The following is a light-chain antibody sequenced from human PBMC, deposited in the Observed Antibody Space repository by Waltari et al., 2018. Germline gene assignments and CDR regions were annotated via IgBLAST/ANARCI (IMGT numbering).Light chain of an antibody. J-gene: IGLJ2*01. CDR1: SDDVGRYKF. V-gene: IGLV2-14*03. Sequence: QSALTQPASVSGSPGQSITISCTGSSDDVGRYKFVSWYQQHPGKVPKLLIFYVTDRPSGVSDRFSGSKSGNTASLTISGLQPEDEADYYCSSHTTSSTLVFGGGTRVTVL. CDR2: YVT. CDR3: SSHTTSSTLV.